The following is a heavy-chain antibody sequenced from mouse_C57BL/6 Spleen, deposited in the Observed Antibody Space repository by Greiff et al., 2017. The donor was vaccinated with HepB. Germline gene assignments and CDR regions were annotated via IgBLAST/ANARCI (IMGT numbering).Heavy chain of an antibody. CDR2: ISSGGSYT. CDR3: ARDGTRAMDY. Sequence: DVMLVESGGDLVKPGGSLKLSCAASGFTFSSYGMSWVRQTPDKRLEWVATISSGGSYTYYPDSVKGRFTISRDNAKNTLYLQMSSLKSEDTAMYYCARDGTRAMDYWGQGTSVTVSS. D-gene: IGHD4-1*01. CDR1: GFTFSSYG. V-gene: IGHV5-6*02. J-gene: IGHJ4*01.